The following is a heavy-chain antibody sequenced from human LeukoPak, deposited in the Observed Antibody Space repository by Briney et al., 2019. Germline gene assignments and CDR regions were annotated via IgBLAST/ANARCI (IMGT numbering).Heavy chain of an antibody. D-gene: IGHD4-17*01. CDR1: GFTFSSYW. V-gene: IGHV3-7*01. CDR2: IKQDGSEK. CDR3: ARFHQIWNLHYGDYGTGRHNWFDP. J-gene: IGHJ5*02. Sequence: GGSLRLSCAASGFTFSSYWMSWVRQAPGKGLEWVANIKQDGSEKYYVDSVKGRFTISRDNAKNSLYLQMNSLRAEDTAVYYCARFHQIWNLHYGDYGTGRHNWFDPWGQGTLVTVSS.